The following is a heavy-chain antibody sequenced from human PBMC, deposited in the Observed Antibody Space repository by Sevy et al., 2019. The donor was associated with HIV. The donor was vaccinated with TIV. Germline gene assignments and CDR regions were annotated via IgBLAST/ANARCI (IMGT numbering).Heavy chain of an antibody. D-gene: IGHD3-10*01. CDR1: GGTFSSYA. Sequence: AAVKVSCKASGGTFSSYAISWVRQAPGQGLEWMGGIIPILRIANYAQKFQGRVTITADKSTSTAYMELSSLRSEDTAVYFCPRGRRRYYGSGTKIYYYYMDVWGKGTLVTVSS. CDR3: PRGRRRYYGSGTKIYYYYMDV. J-gene: IGHJ6*03. V-gene: IGHV1-69*10. CDR2: IIPILRIA.